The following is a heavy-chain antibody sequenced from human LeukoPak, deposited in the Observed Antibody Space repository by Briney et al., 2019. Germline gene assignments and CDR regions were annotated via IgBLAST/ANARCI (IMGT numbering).Heavy chain of an antibody. CDR2: ISSSSSTI. J-gene: IGHJ4*02. Sequence: GGSLRLSCAAPGFTFSSYSMNWVRQAPGKGLEWVSYISSSSSTIYYADSVKGRFTISRDNAKNSLYLQMNSLRAEDTALYYCASLGYSDGKGVFDYWGQGTLVTVSS. V-gene: IGHV3-48*01. CDR3: ASLGYSDGKGVFDY. D-gene: IGHD5-18*01. CDR1: GFTFSSYS.